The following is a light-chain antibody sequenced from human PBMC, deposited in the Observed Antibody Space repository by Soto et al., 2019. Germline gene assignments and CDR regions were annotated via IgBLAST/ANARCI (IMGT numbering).Light chain of an antibody. Sequence: VLTQPPSASGTPGQRVTISCSGSSSNIGSNTVNWYQQLPGTAPKLLIHSNNQRPSGVPDRFSGSKSGTSASLAISGLQSEDEADYYCAAWDDSLNGYVFGTGTKVTVL. CDR3: AAWDDSLNGYV. J-gene: IGLJ1*01. CDR2: SNN. CDR1: SSNIGSNT. V-gene: IGLV1-44*01.